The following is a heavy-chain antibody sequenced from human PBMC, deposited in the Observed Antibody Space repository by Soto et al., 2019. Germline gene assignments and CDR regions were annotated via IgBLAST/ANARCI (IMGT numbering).Heavy chain of an antibody. CDR2: ISGSGGST. Sequence: EVQLLESGGGLVQPGGSLRLSCAASGFTFSSYAMSWVRQAPGKGLEWVSAISGSGGSTYYADSVKGRFTISRDNSKNTLYLQMNSLRAEDTAVYYCAKSRYSGYDSGSPFDYWGQGTLVTVSS. CDR3: AKSRYSGYDSGSPFDY. V-gene: IGHV3-23*01. D-gene: IGHD5-12*01. J-gene: IGHJ4*02. CDR1: GFTFSSYA.